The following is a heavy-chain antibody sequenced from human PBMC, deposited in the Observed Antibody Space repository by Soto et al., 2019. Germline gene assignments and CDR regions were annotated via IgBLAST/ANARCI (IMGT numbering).Heavy chain of an antibody. J-gene: IGHJ6*03. V-gene: IGHV4-39*02. D-gene: IGHD6-19*01. Sequence: QLQVQESGPGLVKPSETLSLTCSVSGGSLSNNDYWAWIRQPPGKGLEWVGSTFFGGTTYYSPSLKSRLSISEDASKNQFSPKLSSVTAADTAVYYCAKVGGWDYYYYWDVWGKGTTVTVSS. CDR1: GGSLSNNDY. CDR2: TFFGGTT. CDR3: AKVGGWDYYYYWDV.